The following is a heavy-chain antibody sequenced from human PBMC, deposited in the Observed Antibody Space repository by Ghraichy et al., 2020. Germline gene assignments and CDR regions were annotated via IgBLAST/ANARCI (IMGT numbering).Heavy chain of an antibody. J-gene: IGHJ3*01. Sequence: GGSLRLSCAASGFTFSDYYMNWIRQAPGKGLEWVSYISCRSTFTNYTESVKGRFTISRDNAKNSLYLQMNSLSGEDTAVYYCVRDARDVVVVPAASHTFDVWGPGTMVTVS. D-gene: IGHD2-15*01. CDR2: ISCRSTFT. V-gene: IGHV3-11*06. CDR3: VRDARDVVVVPAASHTFDV. CDR1: GFTFSDYY.